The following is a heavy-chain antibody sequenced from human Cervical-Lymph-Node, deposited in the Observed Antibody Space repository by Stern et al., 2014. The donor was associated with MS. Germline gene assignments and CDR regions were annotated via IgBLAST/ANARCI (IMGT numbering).Heavy chain of an antibody. D-gene: IGHD6-19*01. Sequence: VQLVESGGEVKKPGASLRLSCKASGYTFTSYDMNWVRQATGQGLEWVSSMNTNSGNTGYAETVQGRVTITRNTPKSTTYMELSSLRSEDTAVYYCARGVRSYSSGWYGTDYWGRGPLVPVP. CDR1: GYTFTSYD. CDR2: MNTNSGNT. CDR3: ARGVRSYSSGWYGTDY. J-gene: IGHJ4*02. V-gene: IGHV1-8*01.